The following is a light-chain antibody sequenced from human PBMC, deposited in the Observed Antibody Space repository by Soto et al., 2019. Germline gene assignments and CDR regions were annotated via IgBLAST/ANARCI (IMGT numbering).Light chain of an antibody. Sequence: EIVLTQSPATLSLSLGERATLSCRASQSVRTSLAWFQQRPGQAPRLLICYASNRATGNPARFSGSGSGTDFTLTISRLKAEDYAVDHRQQRSNWPICTFGQRTKLDIK. CDR3: QQRSNWPICT. CDR1: QSVRTS. CDR2: YAS. J-gene: IGKJ2*02. V-gene: IGKV3-11*01.